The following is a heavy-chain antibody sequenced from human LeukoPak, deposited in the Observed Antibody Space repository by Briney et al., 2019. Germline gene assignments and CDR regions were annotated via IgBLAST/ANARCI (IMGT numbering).Heavy chain of an antibody. J-gene: IGHJ4*02. CDR1: GGSISSDDYY. CDR3: ARGGTLFTFFDS. Sequence: SETLSLTCTESGGSISSDDYYWNWIRQPAGRGLEWIGRIYITGNTLYNPSLESRVRMSIATSKNQVSLTVKSVTAADTAVYYCARGGTLFTFFDSWGQGTLVTVSS. CDR2: IYITGNT. V-gene: IGHV4-61*02.